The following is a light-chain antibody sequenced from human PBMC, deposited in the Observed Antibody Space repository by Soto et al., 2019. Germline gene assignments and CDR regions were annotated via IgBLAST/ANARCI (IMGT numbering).Light chain of an antibody. CDR3: AAWDGSLNVHV. CDR1: TSNIGENT. Sequence: QSVLTQPPSVSGTLGQGVTISCSGSTSNIGENTVGWFQQLPGTAPKVLIYDTDKRPSGVPDRFSGSKSGTSAYLAISGLQSEDEADYYCAAWDGSLNVHVFVTGTEVTV. J-gene: IGLJ1*01. V-gene: IGLV1-44*01. CDR2: DTD.